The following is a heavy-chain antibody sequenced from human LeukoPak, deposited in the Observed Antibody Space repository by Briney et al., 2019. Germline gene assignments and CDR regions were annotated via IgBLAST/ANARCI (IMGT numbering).Heavy chain of an antibody. J-gene: IGHJ4*02. CDR2: IIPIFGTA. Sequence: SVKVSCKASGGTFSSYAISWVRQAPGQGLEWMGGIIPIFGTANYAQKFQGRVTITADESTSTAYMKLSSLRSEDTAVYYCAREVDDILTGYKSDYWGQGTLVTVSS. V-gene: IGHV1-69*13. CDR3: AREVDDILTGYKSDY. CDR1: GGTFSSYA. D-gene: IGHD3-9*01.